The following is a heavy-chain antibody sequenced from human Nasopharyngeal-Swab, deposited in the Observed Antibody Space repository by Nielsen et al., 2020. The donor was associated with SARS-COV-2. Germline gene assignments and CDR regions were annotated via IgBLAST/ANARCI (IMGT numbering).Heavy chain of an antibody. CDR2: ISSSSSYI. J-gene: IGHJ6*02. D-gene: IGHD3-3*01. V-gene: IGHV3-21*01. CDR1: GFTFNNYN. CDR3: ARDGLDYDFWSAYFMDV. Sequence: GGSLRLSCAASGFTFNNYNFNWVRQAPGKGLEWVPSISSSSSYIYYADSVKGRFTISRDNAKNSLYLQMNSLRAEDTAVCYCARDGLDYDFWSAYFMDVWGQGTTVTVSS.